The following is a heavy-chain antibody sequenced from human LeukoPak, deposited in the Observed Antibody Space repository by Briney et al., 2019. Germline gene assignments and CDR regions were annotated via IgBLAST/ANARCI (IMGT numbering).Heavy chain of an antibody. J-gene: IGHJ4*02. D-gene: IGHD7-27*01. CDR3: ARGPPNWGFDF. V-gene: IGHV1-8*01. Sequence: ASVTVSCRASGYTFTSYDINWVRHATGQGLEWMGWMSPNSGDTGYAQKFQGRVTMTRDTSISTAYMELTSLRSEDTAIYYCARGPPNWGFDFWGQGALVTVSS. CDR1: GYTFTSYD. CDR2: MSPNSGDT.